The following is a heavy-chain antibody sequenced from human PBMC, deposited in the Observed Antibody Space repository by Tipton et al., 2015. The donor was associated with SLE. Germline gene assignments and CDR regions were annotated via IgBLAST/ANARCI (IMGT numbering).Heavy chain of an antibody. CDR3: ARGRSIAAYY. D-gene: IGHD6-6*01. CDR2: INHSGST. CDR1: GGSFSGYY. Sequence: AGLVKPSETLSLTCAVYGGSFSGYYWSWIRQPPGKGLEWIGEINHSGSTNYNPSLKSRVTISVDTSKNQFSLKLSSVTAADTAVYYCARGRSIAAYYWGQGTLVTVSS. J-gene: IGHJ4*02. V-gene: IGHV4-34*01.